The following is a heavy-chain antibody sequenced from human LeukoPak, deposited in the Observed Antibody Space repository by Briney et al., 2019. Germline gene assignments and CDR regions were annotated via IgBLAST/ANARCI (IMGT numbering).Heavy chain of an antibody. CDR2: ISAYNGNT. J-gene: IGHJ4*02. D-gene: IGHD6-6*01. V-gene: IGHV1-18*01. CDR1: GYTFTSYY. Sequence: GASVKVSCKASGYTFTSYYMHWVRQVPGQGLEWMGWISAYNGNTNYAQKLQGRVTMTTDTSTSTAYMELRSLRSDDTAVYYCARASYSSSAPYYFDYWGQGTLVTVSS. CDR3: ARASYSSSAPYYFDY.